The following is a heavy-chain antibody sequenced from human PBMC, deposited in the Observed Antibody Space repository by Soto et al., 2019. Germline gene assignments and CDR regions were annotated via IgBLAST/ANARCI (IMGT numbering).Heavy chain of an antibody. J-gene: IGHJ5*02. D-gene: IGHD3-10*01. CDR2: IWYDGSND. CDR1: GFTFNKYG. Sequence: QVQLVESGGGVVQPGRSLRLSCEGSGFTFNKYGMHWVRQAPGKGLEWVAIIWYDGSNDFYADSVKGRFTISKDNSKNTLYLEMDSLRVEDTGIYYCARAGVENWLDPWGQGTLVTVSS. CDR3: ARAGVENWLDP. V-gene: IGHV3-33*01.